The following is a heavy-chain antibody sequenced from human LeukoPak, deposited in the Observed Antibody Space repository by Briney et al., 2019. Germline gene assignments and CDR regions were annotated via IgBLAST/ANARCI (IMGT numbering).Heavy chain of an antibody. V-gene: IGHV3-48*04. CDR2: ISSSSSTI. CDR1: GFTFSSYS. Sequence: PGGSLRLSCAASGFTFSSYSMNWVRQAPGKGLEWVSYISSSSSTIYYADSVKGRFTISRDNAKNSLYLQMNSLRAEDTAVYYCAKESYCSGGSCYLDYFDYWGQGTLVTVSS. J-gene: IGHJ4*02. CDR3: AKESYCSGGSCYLDYFDY. D-gene: IGHD2-15*01.